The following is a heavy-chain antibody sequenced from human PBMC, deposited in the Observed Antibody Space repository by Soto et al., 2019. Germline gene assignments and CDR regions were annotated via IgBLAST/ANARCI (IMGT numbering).Heavy chain of an antibody. J-gene: IGHJ4*02. CDR1: GGSISSGDYY. CDR2: IYYSGST. CDR3: ARDASKLGLDY. V-gene: IGHV4-30-4*01. D-gene: IGHD7-27*01. Sequence: SETLSLTCTVSGGSISSGDYYWSWIRQPPGKGLEWIGYIYYSGSTYYNPSLKSRVTISVDTSKNLFSLKLSSVTAADTAVYYCARDASKLGLDYWGQGTLVTVSS.